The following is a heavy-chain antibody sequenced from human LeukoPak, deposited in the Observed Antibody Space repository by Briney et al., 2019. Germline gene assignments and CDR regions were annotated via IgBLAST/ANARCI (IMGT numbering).Heavy chain of an antibody. CDR1: GFTFISYG. V-gene: IGHV3-30*02. CDR3: AREDYGEKFDAFDI. D-gene: IGHD4-17*01. J-gene: IGHJ3*02. CDR2: IRYDGSNK. Sequence: GGSLRLSCAASGFTFISYGMHWVRQAPGKGVEWVAFIRYDGSNKYYADSVKGRFTISRDNSKNTLYLQMNSLRAEDTAVYYCAREDYGEKFDAFDIWGQGTMVTVSS.